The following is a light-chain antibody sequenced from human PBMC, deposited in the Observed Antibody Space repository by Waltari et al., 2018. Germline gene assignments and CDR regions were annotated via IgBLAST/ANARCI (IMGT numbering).Light chain of an antibody. CDR1: RSDVGGYNY. V-gene: IGLV2-14*01. CDR3: SSYTSSSTRV. CDR2: EVS. Sequence: QSALTQPASVSGSPGQSLTLSCTGTRSDVGGYNYVPWYQQHPGKAPKLMIYEVSNRPSGVSNRFSGSKSGNTASLTISGLQAEDEADYYCSSYTSSSTRVFGTGTKVTVL. J-gene: IGLJ1*01.